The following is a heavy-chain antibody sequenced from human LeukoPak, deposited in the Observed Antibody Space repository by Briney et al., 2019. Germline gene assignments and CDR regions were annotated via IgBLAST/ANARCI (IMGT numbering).Heavy chain of an antibody. J-gene: IGHJ4*02. CDR1: GGSISSYY. V-gene: IGHV4-59*12. CDR3: ARGGSVTTSSRTHDY. Sequence: SETLSLTCTVSGGSISSYYWSWIRQPPGKGLEWIGYIYDSGSTNYNPSLKSRVTISVDTSKNQFSLKLSSVTAADTAVYYCARGGSVTTSSRTHDYWGQGTLVTVSS. CDR2: IYDSGST. D-gene: IGHD4-17*01.